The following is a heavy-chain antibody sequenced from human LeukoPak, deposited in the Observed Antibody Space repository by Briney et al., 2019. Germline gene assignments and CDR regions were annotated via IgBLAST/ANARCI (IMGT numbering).Heavy chain of an antibody. D-gene: IGHD3-3*01. CDR3: ASSITIFGVVTRGAFDI. Sequence: PSETLSLTCTVSGGSISSYYLSWIRQPPGKGLEWIGYIYYSGSTNYNPSLKSRVTISVDTSKNQFSLKLSSVTAADTAVYYCASSITIFGVVTRGAFDIWGQGTMVTVSS. J-gene: IGHJ3*02. CDR2: IYYSGST. CDR1: GGSISSYY. V-gene: IGHV4-59*01.